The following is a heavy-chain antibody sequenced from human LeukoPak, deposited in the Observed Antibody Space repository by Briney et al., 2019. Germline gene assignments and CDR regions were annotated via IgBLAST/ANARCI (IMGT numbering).Heavy chain of an antibody. J-gene: IGHJ4*02. CDR2: INPSSGST. CDR3: ARESDTGKDFDH. D-gene: IGHD1-1*01. Sequence: VASVKVSCKASGYTFTYYYMHWVRQAPGQGLEWMGMINPSSGSTSYAQKFQGRVTMTRGTSTSTVYMELSSLRSEDTALYYCARESDTGKDFDHWGQGSLVTVSS. CDR1: GYTFTYYY. V-gene: IGHV1-46*01.